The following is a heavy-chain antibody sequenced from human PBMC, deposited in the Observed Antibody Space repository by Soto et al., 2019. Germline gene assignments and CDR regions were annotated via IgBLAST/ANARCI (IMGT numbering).Heavy chain of an antibody. V-gene: IGHV4-39*07. CDR1: GGSISSSNYY. D-gene: IGHD5-12*01. CDR2: IYYSGST. CDR3: AAGGGLPRYY. Sequence: SETLSLTCTVSGGSISSSNYYWGWIRQPPGRGLEWIGNIYYSGSTYYNPSLKSRVTISVDTSKNQFSLKLSSVTAADTAVYYCAAGGGLPRYYWGQGTLVTVSS. J-gene: IGHJ4*02.